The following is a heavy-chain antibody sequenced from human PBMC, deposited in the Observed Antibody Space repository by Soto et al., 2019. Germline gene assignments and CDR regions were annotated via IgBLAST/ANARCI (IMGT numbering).Heavy chain of an antibody. J-gene: IGHJ6*02. V-gene: IGHV3-21*01. D-gene: IGHD5-12*01. CDR3: ARDSYAVGGVPIVYDSGYYYGMDV. Sequence: GGSLRLSCAASGFTFSSYSMNWVRQAPGKGLEWVSSISSSSSYIYYADSVKGRFTISRDNAKNSLYLQMNSLRAEDTAEYYCARDSYAVGGVPIVYDSGYYYGMDVWGQGTTVTVSS. CDR1: GFTFSSYS. CDR2: ISSSSSYI.